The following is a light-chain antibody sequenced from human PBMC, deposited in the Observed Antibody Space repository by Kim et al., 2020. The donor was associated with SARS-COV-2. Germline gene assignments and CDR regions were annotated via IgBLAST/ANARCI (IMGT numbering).Light chain of an antibody. V-gene: IGLV3-9*01. CDR1: NIGSKN. CDR2: RDS. CDR3: QVWDSSTVV. Sequence: VALGQTARITCGGSNIGSKNVHWYQQKPGQAPVLVIYRDSNRPSGIPERFSGSNSGNTATLTISRAQAGDEADYYCQVWDSSTVVFGGGTQLTVL. J-gene: IGLJ2*01.